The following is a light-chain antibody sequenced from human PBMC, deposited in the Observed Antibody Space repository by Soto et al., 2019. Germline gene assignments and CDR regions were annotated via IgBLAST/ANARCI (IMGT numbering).Light chain of an antibody. CDR1: HDISNF. CDR2: DAS. CDR3: QHYDNLPLT. Sequence: DIQMTQSPSSLSASVGDRVTVTCQASHDISNFLSWYQQKPGKAPKLLIYDASSLKTGVLSRFSGSGSGTDFTLSISSLQPEDVATYYCQHYDNLPLTFGGGTKVEIK. V-gene: IGKV1-33*01. J-gene: IGKJ4*01.